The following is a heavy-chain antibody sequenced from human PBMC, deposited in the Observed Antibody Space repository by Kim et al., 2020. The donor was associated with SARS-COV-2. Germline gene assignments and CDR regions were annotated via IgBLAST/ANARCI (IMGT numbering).Heavy chain of an antibody. J-gene: IGHJ4*02. CDR3: AKDFYDSSGYNLDY. D-gene: IGHD3-22*01. V-gene: IGHV3-30*02. Sequence: ADSVKGRFTISRDNSKNTLYLQMNSLRAEDTAVYYCAKDFYDSSGYNLDYWGQGTLVTVSS.